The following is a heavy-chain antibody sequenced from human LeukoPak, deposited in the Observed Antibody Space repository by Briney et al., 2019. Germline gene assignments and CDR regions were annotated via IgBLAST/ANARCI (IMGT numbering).Heavy chain of an antibody. D-gene: IGHD3-10*01. Sequence: PGGSLRLSCAASGFTFDDYGMSWVRQAPGKGLEWVSVIYSGGSTYYADSVKGRFTISRDNSKNTLYLQMNSLRAEDTAVYYCARDPMVRTSGDYWGQGTLVTVSS. V-gene: IGHV3-66*01. CDR3: ARDPMVRTSGDY. J-gene: IGHJ4*02. CDR2: IYSGGST. CDR1: GFTFDDYG.